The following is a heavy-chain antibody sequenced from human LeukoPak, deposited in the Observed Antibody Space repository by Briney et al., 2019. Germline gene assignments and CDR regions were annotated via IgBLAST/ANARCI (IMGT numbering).Heavy chain of an antibody. Sequence: GGSLRLSCAASGFIFSNYAMSWVRQAPGKGPERVSGISGGSGGTNYADSVKGRFTISRDNSKNTMYLQMNTLRAEDTAVYYCAKDGGPSVFYYFDYWGQGTLVTVSS. CDR3: AKDGGPSVFYYFDY. CDR2: ISGGSGGT. D-gene: IGHD5/OR15-5a*01. V-gene: IGHV3-23*01. J-gene: IGHJ4*02. CDR1: GFIFSNYA.